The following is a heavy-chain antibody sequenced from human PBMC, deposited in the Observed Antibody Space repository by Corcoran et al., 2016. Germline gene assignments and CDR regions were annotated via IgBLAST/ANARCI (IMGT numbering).Heavy chain of an antibody. D-gene: IGHD5-18*01. CDR3: ATDLGRGYNRATHDDAFDI. CDR1: GYTFTSYY. J-gene: IGHJ3*02. V-gene: IGHV1-46*01. CDR2: INPSGGST. Sequence: QVQLLLCASVVKKPGAPATASYKAAGYTFTSYYMHWVRQAPGQGLEWMGIINPSGGSTSYAQKFQGRVTMSRDTSTSTVYMELSSLRAEDTAVDYCATDLGRGYNRATHDDAFDIWGQGTMVTVSS.